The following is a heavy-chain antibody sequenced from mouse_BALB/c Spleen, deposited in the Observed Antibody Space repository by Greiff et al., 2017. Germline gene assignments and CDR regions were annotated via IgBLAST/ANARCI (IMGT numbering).Heavy chain of an antibody. V-gene: IGHV1-7*01. CDR1: GYTFTSYW. J-gene: IGHJ2*01. CDR3: ARSVYGP. CDR2: INPSTGYT. D-gene: IGHD1-1*01. Sequence: QVQLQQSGAELAKPGASVKMSCKASGYTFTSYWMHWVKQRPGQGLEWIGYINPSTGYTEYNQKFKDKATLTADKSSSTAYMQLSSLTSEDSAVYYCARSVYGPWGQGTTLTVSS.